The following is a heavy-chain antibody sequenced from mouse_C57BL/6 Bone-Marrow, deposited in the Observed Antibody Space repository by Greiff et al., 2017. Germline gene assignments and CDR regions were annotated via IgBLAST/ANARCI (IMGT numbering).Heavy chain of an antibody. CDR1: GYTFTSYW. V-gene: IGHV1-64*01. J-gene: IGHJ2*01. CDR3: ARGEGPLFDY. CDR2: IPPNSGST. Sequence: VQLQQPGAELVKPGASVKLSCKASGYTFTSYWMHWVKQRPGQGLEWIGMIPPNSGSTNYNEKFKSKATLTADKSSSTAYMQFSSLTSEDSAIYYCARGEGPLFDYWGQGTTRTVSS.